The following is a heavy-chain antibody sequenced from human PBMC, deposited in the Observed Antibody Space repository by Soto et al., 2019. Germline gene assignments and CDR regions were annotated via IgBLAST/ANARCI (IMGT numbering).Heavy chain of an antibody. CDR3: AREPRAYYDFWSGYYTGNWFDP. V-gene: IGHV3-48*01. Sequence: GGSLRLSCAASGCPFSSYSMNWVRQAPGKGLEWISYISTSSSTIYYADSVKGRFTISRDNAKNSLYLQMNSLRAEDTAVYYCAREPRAYYDFWSGYYTGNWFDPWGQGTLVTVSS. J-gene: IGHJ5*02. CDR2: ISTSSSTI. CDR1: GCPFSSYS. D-gene: IGHD3-3*01.